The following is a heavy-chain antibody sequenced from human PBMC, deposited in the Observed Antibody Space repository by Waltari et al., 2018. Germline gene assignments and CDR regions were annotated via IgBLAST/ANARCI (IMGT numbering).Heavy chain of an antibody. Sequence: QLQLQESGPGLVKPTATVSLTCADSGGSLSRRSYYWGWIRQPPGKGLEWIGSIYYSGSTYYNPSLKSRVTISVDTSKNQFSLKLSSVTAADTAVYYCARIAAAGTRFDPWGQGTLVTVSS. J-gene: IGHJ5*02. CDR3: ARIAAAGTRFDP. D-gene: IGHD6-13*01. CDR1: GGSLSRRSYY. V-gene: IGHV4-39*07. CDR2: IYYSGST.